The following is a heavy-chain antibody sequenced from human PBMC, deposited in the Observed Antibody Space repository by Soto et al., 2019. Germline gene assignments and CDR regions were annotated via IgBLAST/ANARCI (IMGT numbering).Heavy chain of an antibody. J-gene: IGHJ4*02. CDR1: CASINNHN. CDR3: ARANCYFDY. D-gene: IGHD7-27*01. V-gene: IGHV4-59*11. Sequence: PSATLSLTCTVSCASINNHNCCWIQQPPEKGLEWIGYIYYTGSTNYNPSLKSRVTMSVDTSKNRVSLKLSSLTAADTAIYYCARANCYFDYWGQGTLVTVSS. CDR2: IYYTGST.